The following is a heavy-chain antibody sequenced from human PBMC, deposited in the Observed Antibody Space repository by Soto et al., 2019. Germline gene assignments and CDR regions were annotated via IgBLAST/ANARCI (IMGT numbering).Heavy chain of an antibody. Sequence: VQSGAEVKKPGASVKVSCEASGSSFSTHHISWLRQASGQGLEWMGWMSPSTGDSGFAHNFMGRVTLTRDTSTNTVYMELASLRSDDTAVYYCARGSRLTLSGVVIGPSYFDQWGQGTLVTVSS. CDR2: MSPSTGDS. D-gene: IGHD3-3*01. V-gene: IGHV1-8*01. CDR1: GSSFSTHH. CDR3: ARGSRLTLSGVVIGPSYFDQ. J-gene: IGHJ4*02.